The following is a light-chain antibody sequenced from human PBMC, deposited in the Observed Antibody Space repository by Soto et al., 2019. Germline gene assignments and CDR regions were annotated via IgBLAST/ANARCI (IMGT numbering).Light chain of an antibody. J-gene: IGLJ2*01. Sequence: QSVLTQPPSVSGAPGQRVTISCTGSSSNIGAGYDVHWYRQLPGTAPKLLVYGNSNRPSGVPDRFSGSKYGTSASLAITGLQAKDEADYYCQSYDSSLSGVVFGGGTKVTVL. V-gene: IGLV1-40*01. CDR2: GNS. CDR1: SSNIGAGYD. CDR3: QSYDSSLSGVV.